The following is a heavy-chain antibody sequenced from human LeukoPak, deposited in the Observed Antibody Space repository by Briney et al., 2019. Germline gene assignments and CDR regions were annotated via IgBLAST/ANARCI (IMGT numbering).Heavy chain of an antibody. CDR3: AREDYDTSGRKRAFDV. D-gene: IGHD3-22*01. CDR1: GYTFIDYY. CDR2: IDPDSGGT. V-gene: IGHV1-2*02. Sequence: ASVTVSCKPSGYTFIDYYVHWVRQAPGQGLEWMGRIDPDSGGTSYAQKFQGRVTMTRDTSITTAYMELSRLRSDDTAVYYCAREDYDTSGRKRAFDVWGQGTMVTVSS. J-gene: IGHJ3*01.